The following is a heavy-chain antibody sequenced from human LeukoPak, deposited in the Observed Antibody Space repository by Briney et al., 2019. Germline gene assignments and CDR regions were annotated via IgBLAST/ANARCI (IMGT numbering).Heavy chain of an antibody. V-gene: IGHV3-33*08. D-gene: IGHD5-18*01. Sequence: GRSLRLSCAASGFTFDDYAMHWVRQAPGKGLEWVAVIWYDGSNKYYADSVKGRFTISRDNSKNTLYLQMNSLRAEDTAVYYCARDDDGGYSYRFDYWGQGTLVTVSS. CDR2: IWYDGSNK. CDR1: GFTFDDYA. J-gene: IGHJ4*02. CDR3: ARDDDGGYSYRFDY.